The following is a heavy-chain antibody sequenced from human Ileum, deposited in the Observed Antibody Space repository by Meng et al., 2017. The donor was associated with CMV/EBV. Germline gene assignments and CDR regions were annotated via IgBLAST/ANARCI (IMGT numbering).Heavy chain of an antibody. Sequence: FSGYFWTWIRQSPKRGLEWIGEINHSGSFNYNSSLKSRLTISVDTSKSQFSLKLRSVTAADTAMYYCARLPRHYNWNYPKNDGFDIWGQGTMVTVSS. J-gene: IGHJ3*02. CDR3: ARLPRHYNWNYPKNDGFDI. V-gene: IGHV4-34*01. CDR1: FSGYF. D-gene: IGHD1-7*01. CDR2: INHSGSF.